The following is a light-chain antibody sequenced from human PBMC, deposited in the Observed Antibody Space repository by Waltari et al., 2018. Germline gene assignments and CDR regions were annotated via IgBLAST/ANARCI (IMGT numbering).Light chain of an antibody. CDR2: ADD. CDR3: QSYDSSHHVI. V-gene: IGLV6-57*01. Sequence: NFMLTQPHSVSESPGKTVIISCTRSTRNIASNYVQWYQQRPGSSPTTLIYADDQRPSGVPDRFSGSIDSSSNSASLTISGLKTEDEADYYCQSYDSSHHVIFGGGTKLTVL. CDR1: TRNIASNY. J-gene: IGLJ2*01.